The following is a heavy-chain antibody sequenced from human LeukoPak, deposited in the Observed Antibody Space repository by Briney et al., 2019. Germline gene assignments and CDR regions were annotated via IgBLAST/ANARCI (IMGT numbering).Heavy chain of an antibody. D-gene: IGHD3-10*01. Sequence: GGSLRLSCAASGFTFSSYSMDWVRQAPGKGLEWVSSISSSSSYIYYADSVKGRFTISRDNAKNSLYLQMNSLRAEDTAVYYCARDRLVRGVNYYYYGMDVWGQGTTVTVSS. CDR2: ISSSSSYI. J-gene: IGHJ6*02. CDR1: GFTFSSYS. CDR3: ARDRLVRGVNYYYYGMDV. V-gene: IGHV3-21*01.